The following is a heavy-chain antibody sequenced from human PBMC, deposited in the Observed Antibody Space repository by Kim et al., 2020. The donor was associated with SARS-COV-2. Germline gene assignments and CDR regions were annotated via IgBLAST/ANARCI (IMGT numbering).Heavy chain of an antibody. Sequence: GGSLRLSCAASGFTFSYAWMNWVRQAPGKGLEWVGRMKSNRDGGTTDYAAAVKGRFTISRDDSNNMLYLQMKSLKIEDTDVYYCITMKQGTGYIYGFDYYCYGMGVWGQGAPGTVSS. V-gene: IGHV3-15*01. CDR2: MKSNRDGGTT. CDR3: ITMKQGTGYIYGFDYYCYGMGV. J-gene: IGHJ6*02. D-gene: IGHD3-10*01. CDR1: GFTFSYAW.